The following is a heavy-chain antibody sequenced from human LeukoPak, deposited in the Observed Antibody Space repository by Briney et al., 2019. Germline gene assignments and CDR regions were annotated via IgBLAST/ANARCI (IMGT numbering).Heavy chain of an antibody. CDR2: MNPNSGNT. CDR1: GYTFTSYD. Sequence: ASVTVSCKASGYTFTSYDINWVRQATGQGLEWMGGMNPNSGNTGYAQKFQGRVTMTRNTSISTAYMELSSLRSEDTAVYYCARGRLIYYGMDVWGQGTTVTVSS. D-gene: IGHD2-21*01. J-gene: IGHJ6*02. V-gene: IGHV1-8*01. CDR3: ARGRLIYYGMDV.